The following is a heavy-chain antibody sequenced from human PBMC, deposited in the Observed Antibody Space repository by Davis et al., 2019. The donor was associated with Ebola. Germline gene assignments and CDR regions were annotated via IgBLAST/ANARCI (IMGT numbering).Heavy chain of an antibody. D-gene: IGHD3-10*01. CDR1: GFTFSSYW. Sequence: GESLKISCAASGFTFSSYWMGWVRQAPGKGLEWVANIKQDGSEKYYVDSVKGRFTISRDNAKNSLYLQMNSLRAEDTAVYYCARARGTLFYWGQGTLVTVSS. CDR2: IKQDGSEK. CDR3: ARARGTLFY. J-gene: IGHJ4*02. V-gene: IGHV3-7*01.